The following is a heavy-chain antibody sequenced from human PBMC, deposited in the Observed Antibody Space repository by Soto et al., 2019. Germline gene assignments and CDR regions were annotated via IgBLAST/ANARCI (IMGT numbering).Heavy chain of an antibody. V-gene: IGHV4-31*03. CDR3: ASQDYGSWSYGFDP. CDR1: GGSISSGGYY. CDR2: IYYSGST. Sequence: SETLSLTCTVSGGSISSGGYYWSWIRQHPGKGLEWIGYIYYSGSTYYNPSLKSRVTISVDTSKNQFSLKLSSVTAADTAVYYCASQDYGSWSYGFDPWGQGTLVTVSS. D-gene: IGHD3-10*01. J-gene: IGHJ5*02.